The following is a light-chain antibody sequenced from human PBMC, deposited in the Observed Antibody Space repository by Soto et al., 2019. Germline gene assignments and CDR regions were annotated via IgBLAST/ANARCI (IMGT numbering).Light chain of an antibody. CDR3: HQFRTYPFT. CDR1: QAISSA. CDR2: DAS. J-gene: IGKJ3*01. Sequence: AIQLTQSPSSLSASVGDRVTITCRASQAISSALAWYQQKPGKAPKLLIYDASNLEGGGPSRFSGSGSGTDFTLTISGLQPEDFATDYCHQFRTYPFTFGPGTKGDV. V-gene: IGKV1-13*02.